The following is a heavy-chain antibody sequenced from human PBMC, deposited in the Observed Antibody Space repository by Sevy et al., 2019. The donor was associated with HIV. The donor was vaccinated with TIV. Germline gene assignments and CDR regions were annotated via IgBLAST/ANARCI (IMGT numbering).Heavy chain of an antibody. Sequence: GGSLRLSCAASGFTFSSYSMNWVRQAPGKGLEWVSYISSSSSTIYYADSVKGRFTISRDNAKKSLYLQMNSLRDEDTAVYYCARGYCSSTSCYWENWFDPWGQGTLVTVSS. CDR2: ISSSSSTI. CDR1: GFTFSSYS. D-gene: IGHD2-2*01. V-gene: IGHV3-48*02. J-gene: IGHJ5*02. CDR3: ARGYCSSTSCYWENWFDP.